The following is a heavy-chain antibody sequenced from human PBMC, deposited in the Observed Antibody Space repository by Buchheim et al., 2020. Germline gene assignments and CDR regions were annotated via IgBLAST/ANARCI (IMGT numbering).Heavy chain of an antibody. CDR2: IYPGVSDT. D-gene: IGHD6-13*01. J-gene: IGHJ6*02. V-gene: IGHV5-51*01. CDR1: GYSFTLYW. CDR3: ARVSSSSTLSPNYFYGVDV. Sequence: EVQLVQSGAEVKKPGESLKISCKGSGYSFTLYWIAWVRQMPGKGLEYMGIIYPGVSDTRYSPSFQGQVTFSADKSISTAFPQWASLKASDTAMYYCARVSSSSTLSPNYFYGVDVWGQGTT.